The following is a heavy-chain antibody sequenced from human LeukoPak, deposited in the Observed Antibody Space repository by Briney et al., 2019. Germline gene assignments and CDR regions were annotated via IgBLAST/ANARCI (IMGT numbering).Heavy chain of an antibody. Sequence: PSETLSLTCTVSGGSISSYYWNWIRQSPGRGLEWIGYVYYSGSTNHNPSLKSRVTISVDTSKNQFSLKLSSVTAADTAVYYCARDPRAIATDYWGQGTLVTVSS. D-gene: IGHD2-2*02. V-gene: IGHV4-59*12. CDR3: ARDPRAIATDY. CDR1: GGSISSYY. J-gene: IGHJ4*02. CDR2: VYYSGST.